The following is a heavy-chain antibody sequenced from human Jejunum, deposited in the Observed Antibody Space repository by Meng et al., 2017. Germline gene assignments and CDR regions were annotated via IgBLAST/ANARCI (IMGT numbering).Heavy chain of an antibody. Sequence: QIHLQQSGPGLWNLSKTLSLPCAISGDSVSSNSAGWNWIRQSPSIGIEWLGRTYYRSKWYIDYAVSVKSRITINPDTSKNQFSLHLNSVTPEDTAVYYCAGGGLVRSTRGYFDYWGQGTLVTVSS. CDR2: TYYRSKWYI. J-gene: IGHJ4*02. CDR3: AGGGLVRSTRGYFDY. V-gene: IGHV6-1*01. D-gene: IGHD1-26*01. CDR1: GDSVSSNSAG.